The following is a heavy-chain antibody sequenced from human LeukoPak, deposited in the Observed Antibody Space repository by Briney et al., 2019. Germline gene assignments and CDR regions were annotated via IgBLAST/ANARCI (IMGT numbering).Heavy chain of an antibody. CDR3: ARAEGAGNHYYSGMDV. CDR1: GYTFTSYD. Sequence: GSVRVSCKASGYTFTSYDMNWVRQAPGQGLEWMGWMNPNSGNTDYAQKVQGRVTMTRNTSISPAYMELSSLRSEDTAVYYCARAEGAGNHYYSGMDVWGQGTPVTVSS. CDR2: MNPNSGNT. J-gene: IGHJ6*02. V-gene: IGHV1-8*01.